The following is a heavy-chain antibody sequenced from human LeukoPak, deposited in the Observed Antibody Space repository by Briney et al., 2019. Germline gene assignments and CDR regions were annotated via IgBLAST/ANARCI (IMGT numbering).Heavy chain of an antibody. CDR2: IYYSGTT. D-gene: IGHD6-13*01. J-gene: IGHJ4*02. V-gene: IGHV4-59*01. CDR1: GGSIRSYY. Sequence: PSETLSLTCTVSGGSIRSYYWSWIRQPPGKGLERIGYIYYSGTTNYNPSLKSRVTISVDTSKNQFSLKLSSVTAADTAVYYCARGVYMAAAQYGNWGQGTLVTVSS. CDR3: ARGVYMAAAQYGN.